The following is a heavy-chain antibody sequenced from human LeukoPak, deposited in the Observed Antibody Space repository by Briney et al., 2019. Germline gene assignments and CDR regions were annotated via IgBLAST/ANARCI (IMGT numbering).Heavy chain of an antibody. CDR3: ARRGACSSGVCDYFDY. CDR2: IYPGGSDT. D-gene: IGHD2-8*01. V-gene: IGHV5-51*01. J-gene: IGHJ4*02. Sequence: GESLKISCKGSGYSFTSYWIGWARRMPGKGLEYMGIIYPGGSDTRYSPSFQGQVTISADKSSSAAYLQWSSLKASDTAIYYCARRGACSSGVCDYFDYWGQGTVVTVSS. CDR1: GYSFTSYW.